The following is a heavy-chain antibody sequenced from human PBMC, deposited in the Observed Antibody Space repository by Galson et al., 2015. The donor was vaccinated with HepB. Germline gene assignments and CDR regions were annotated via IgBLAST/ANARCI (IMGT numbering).Heavy chain of an antibody. CDR3: AREIPHAGVDSSGYWGPSDAFDI. D-gene: IGHD3-22*01. CDR1: GFNFSSYS. CDR2: ISSSSSYI. Sequence: SLRLSCAASGFNFSSYSMNWVRQAPGKGLEWVSSISSSSSYIYYADSVKGRFTISRDNAKNSLYLQMNSLRAEDTAVYYCAREIPHAGVDSSGYWGPSDAFDIWGQGTMVTVSS. J-gene: IGHJ3*02. V-gene: IGHV3-21*01.